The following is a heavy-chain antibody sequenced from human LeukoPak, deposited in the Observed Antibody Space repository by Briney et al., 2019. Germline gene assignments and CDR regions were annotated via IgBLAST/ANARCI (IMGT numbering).Heavy chain of an antibody. CDR3: ARLRYYDFWSGYIY. D-gene: IGHD3-3*01. CDR2: IYYSGST. Sequence: SETLSLTCTVSGGSIGSSSYYWGWIRQPPGKGLEWIGSIYYSGSTYYNPSLKSRVTISVDTSKNQFSLKLSSVTAADTAVYYCARLRYYDFWSGYIYWGQGTLATVSS. CDR1: GGSIGSSSYY. J-gene: IGHJ4*02. V-gene: IGHV4-39*01.